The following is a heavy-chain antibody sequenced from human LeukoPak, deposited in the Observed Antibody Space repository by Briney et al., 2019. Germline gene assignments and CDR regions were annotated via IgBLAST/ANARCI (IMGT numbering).Heavy chain of an antibody. D-gene: IGHD3-10*01. J-gene: IGHJ4*02. CDR3: AKSAYEYYGSGSYDPWDYFDY. Sequence: ESGGGVVQPGRSLRPSCAASGFTFSSYGMHWVRQAPGKGLEWVAVISYDGSNKYYADSVKGRFTISRDNSKNTLYLQMNSLRAEDTAVYYCAKSAYEYYGSGSYDPWDYFDYWGQGTLVTVSS. CDR2: ISYDGSNK. V-gene: IGHV3-30*18. CDR1: GFTFSSYG.